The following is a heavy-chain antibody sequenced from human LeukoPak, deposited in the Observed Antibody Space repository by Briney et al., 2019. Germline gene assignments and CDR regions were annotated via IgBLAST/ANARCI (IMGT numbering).Heavy chain of an antibody. CDR2: INPNSGGT. Sequence: ASVKVSCKASGYTFTGYYMHWVRQAPGQGLEWMGWINPNSGGTDYAQKFQGRVTMTRDTSISTAYMELSRLRSDDTAVYYCAKNMGGVVVASEYYYYYYGMDVWGQGTTVTVSS. CDR3: AKNMGGVVVASEYYYYYYGMDV. J-gene: IGHJ6*02. CDR1: GYTFTGYY. V-gene: IGHV1-2*02. D-gene: IGHD2-15*01.